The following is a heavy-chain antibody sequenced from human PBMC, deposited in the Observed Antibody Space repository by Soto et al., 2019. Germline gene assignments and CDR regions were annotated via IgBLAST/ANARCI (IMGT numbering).Heavy chain of an antibody. CDR2: IYTSGST. CDR1: GGSISSYY. Sequence: QVQLQESGPGLVKPSETLSLTCTVSGGSISSYYWSWIRQPAGKGLEWIGRIYTSGSTNYNPSLKSRVTLSVDTSKNPSSLKLSSVTAADTAVYYCARGGAITIFGAPKDWFDPWGQGTLVTVSS. CDR3: ARGGAITIFGAPKDWFDP. V-gene: IGHV4-4*07. D-gene: IGHD3-3*01. J-gene: IGHJ5*02.